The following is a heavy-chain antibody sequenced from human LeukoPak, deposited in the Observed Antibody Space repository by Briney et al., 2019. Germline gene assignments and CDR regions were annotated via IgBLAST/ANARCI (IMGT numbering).Heavy chain of an antibody. J-gene: IGHJ4*02. Sequence: SVKVSCKASGGTFSSYAISWVRQAPGQGLEWMGGIIPIFGTANYAQKFQGRVTITTDESTSTAYMELSSLRSEDTTVYYCARGLDGNTSPLPYWGQGTLVTVSS. CDR2: IIPIFGTA. D-gene: IGHD5-24*01. V-gene: IGHV1-69*05. CDR3: ARGLDGNTSPLPY. CDR1: GGTFSSYA.